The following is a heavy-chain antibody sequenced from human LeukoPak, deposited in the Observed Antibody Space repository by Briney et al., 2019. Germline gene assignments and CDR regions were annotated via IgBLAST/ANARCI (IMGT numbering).Heavy chain of an antibody. J-gene: IGHJ4*02. V-gene: IGHV3-23*01. Sequence: GGPLRLSCAASGFTFSSYSMNWVRQAPERGLEWVSLISGSGGSTNYADSVKGRFTISRDNSKNTLYLQMNSLTAEDTAVYYCAKPRTAAGRNFDYWGQGTLVTVSS. CDR1: GFTFSSYS. CDR2: ISGSGGST. D-gene: IGHD2-21*02. CDR3: AKPRTAAGRNFDY.